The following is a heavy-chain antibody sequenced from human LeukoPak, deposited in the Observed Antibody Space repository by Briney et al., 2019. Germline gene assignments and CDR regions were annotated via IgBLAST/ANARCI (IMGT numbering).Heavy chain of an antibody. D-gene: IGHD2-21*01. V-gene: IGHV3-15*01. CDR2: IKSKTDGVTT. J-gene: IGHJ6*02. CDR1: GFTFSNAW. CDR3: TTDRERPYHGDWVYYYYYYGMDV. Sequence: PGGSLRLSCAASGFTFSNAWMSWVRQAPGKGREWVGRIKSKTDGVTTDYAAPVKGRFTISRDDSKNTLYLQMNSLKTEDTAVYYCTTDRERPYHGDWVYYYYYYGMDVWGQGTTVTVSS.